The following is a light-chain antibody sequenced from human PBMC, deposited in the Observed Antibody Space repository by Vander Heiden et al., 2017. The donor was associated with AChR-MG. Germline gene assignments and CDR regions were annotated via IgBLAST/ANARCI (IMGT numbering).Light chain of an antibody. CDR2: DVT. V-gene: IGLV2-14*03. CDR3: TSYTNGKSPSVV. J-gene: IGLJ2*01. CDR1: TSNIDDYRY. Sequence: QSAPTKSASVFGSPGQSITISCTGATSNIDDYRYVSWYQQYPGKAPKLIIYDVTKRPSGVSDRFSGSKSGNTASLTISGIQAEDEANYYCTSYTNGKSPSVVFGRGTKLTVL.